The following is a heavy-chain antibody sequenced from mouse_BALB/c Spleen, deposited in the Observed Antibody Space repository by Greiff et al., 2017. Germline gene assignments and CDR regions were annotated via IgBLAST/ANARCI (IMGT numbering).Heavy chain of an antibody. D-gene: IGHD2-1*01. CDR2: IRNKANGYTT. CDR3: ARAIYYGNYGGDWYFDV. CDR1: GFTFTDYY. V-gene: IGHV7-3*02. J-gene: IGHJ1*01. Sequence: EVMLVESGGGLVQPGGSLRLSCATSGFTFTDYYMSWVRQPPGKALEWLGFIRNKANGYTTEYSASVQGRFTISRDNSQSILYLQMNTLRAEDSATYYCARAIYYGNYGGDWYFDVWGAGTTGTVSS.